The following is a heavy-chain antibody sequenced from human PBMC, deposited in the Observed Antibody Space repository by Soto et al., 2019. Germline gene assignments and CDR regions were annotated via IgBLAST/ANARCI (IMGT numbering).Heavy chain of an antibody. J-gene: IGHJ4*02. D-gene: IGHD3-22*01. CDR2: IYHSGTT. CDR1: GGSISSGGYY. CDR3: ASNYYDSSGYYYIYS. Sequence: QVQLQESGPGLVKPSQTLSLTCTVSGGSISSGGYYWSWIRQHPGKCLEWIGYIYHSGTTYYNPALKSRVTISVDTSKNQFSLKLSSVTAADTAVYYCASNYYDSSGYYYIYSWGQGTLVTVSS. V-gene: IGHV4-31*03.